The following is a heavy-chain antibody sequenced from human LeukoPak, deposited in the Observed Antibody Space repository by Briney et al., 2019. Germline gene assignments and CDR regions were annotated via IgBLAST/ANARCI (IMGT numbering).Heavy chain of an antibody. D-gene: IGHD3/OR15-3a*01. CDR3: ARDRLIYTY. Sequence: PGGSLRLSCAASGFTFSRYAMSWFRQAPGKGLEWVSAITDSGDNTYYADSVKGRFTISRDNSKNTLYLQMTSLRADETAVYYCARDRLIYTYWGQGTLVTVSS. J-gene: IGHJ4*02. V-gene: IGHV3-23*01. CDR1: GFTFSRYA. CDR2: ITDSGDNT.